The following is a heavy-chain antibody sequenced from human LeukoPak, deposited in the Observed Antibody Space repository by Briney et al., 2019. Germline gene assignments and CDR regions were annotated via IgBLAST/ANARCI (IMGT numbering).Heavy chain of an antibody. Sequence: SVKVSCKASGGTFSSYAISWVRQAPGQGLEWMGGIIPIFGTANYAQKFQGRVTITTDESTSTAYMELSSLRSEDTAVYYCARDKPFCGGNSWADAFDIWGQGTMVTVSS. CDR2: IIPIFGTA. J-gene: IGHJ3*02. V-gene: IGHV1-69*05. CDR3: ARDKPFCGGNSWADAFDI. CDR1: GGTFSSYA. D-gene: IGHD4-23*01.